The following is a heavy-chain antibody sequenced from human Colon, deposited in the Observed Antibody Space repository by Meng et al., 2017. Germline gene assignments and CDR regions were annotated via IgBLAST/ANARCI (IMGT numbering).Heavy chain of an antibody. J-gene: IGHJ4*02. CDR3: ARDLHIAAANY. Sequence: GLCGGGLGRGGGSLRLSCEASGFTFSDFWMHWVRQAPGKGLEWVSRIIGDGSARDYADSVKGRFIISRDNAKTTVYLEMNNLRAEDTAIYYCARDLHIAAANYWGQGTLVTVSS. V-gene: IGHV3-74*01. D-gene: IGHD6-13*01. CDR2: IIGDGSAR. CDR1: GFTFSDFW.